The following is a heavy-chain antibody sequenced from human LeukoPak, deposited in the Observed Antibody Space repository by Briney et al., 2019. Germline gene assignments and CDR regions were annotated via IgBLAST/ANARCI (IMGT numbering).Heavy chain of an antibody. CDR2: INWNGGST. Sequence: PGGSLRLSCAASGFTFDVYGMSWVRQAPGKGLEWVSGINWNGGSTGYADSVKGRFTISRDNAKNSLYLQMNSLRAEDTALYHCARARAGSYRRGAFDIWGQGTMVTVSS. CDR1: GFTFDVYG. J-gene: IGHJ3*02. V-gene: IGHV3-20*01. CDR3: ARARAGSYRRGAFDI. D-gene: IGHD1-26*01.